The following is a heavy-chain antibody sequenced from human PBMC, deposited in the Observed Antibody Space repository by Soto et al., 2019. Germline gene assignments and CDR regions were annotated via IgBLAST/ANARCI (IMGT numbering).Heavy chain of an antibody. V-gene: IGHV3-48*02. CDR3: ARDQEDYHPPFFDY. J-gene: IGHJ4*02. CDR2: ISSSSSTI. D-gene: IGHD4-17*01. CDR1: GFTFSSYS. Sequence: GGSLRLSCAASGFTFSSYSMNWVRQAPGKGLEWVSYISSSSSTIYYAESVKGRFTISRDNAKNSLYLQMNSLRDEDTAVDYCARDQEDYHPPFFDYWGQGTMVTVSS.